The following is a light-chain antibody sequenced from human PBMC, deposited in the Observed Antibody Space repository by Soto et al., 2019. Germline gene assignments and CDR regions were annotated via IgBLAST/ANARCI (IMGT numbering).Light chain of an antibody. CDR2: RAS. V-gene: IGKV3-15*01. J-gene: IGKJ5*01. CDR3: QHHDNLPTT. Sequence: EIVMTQSPATLSVSPGERAVLSCRARQSVSSDLAWYQQKPGQPPRLLIYRASTRATGIPGRFSGSGSGTEFTLTISSLHSEDFAVYYCQHHDNLPTTFGQGTRLQIK. CDR1: QSVSSD.